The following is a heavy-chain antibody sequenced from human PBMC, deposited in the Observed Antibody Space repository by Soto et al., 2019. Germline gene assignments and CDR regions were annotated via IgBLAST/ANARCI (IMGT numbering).Heavy chain of an antibody. CDR3: ARDRPYGSGSYCFDP. J-gene: IGHJ5*02. Sequence: GASVKVSCKASGYTFTSYGISWVRQAPGQGLEWMGWISAYNGNTNYAQKLQGRVTMTTDTSTSTAYMELRSLRSDDTAVYYCARDRPYGSGSYCFDPWGQGTLVTVS. V-gene: IGHV1-18*01. CDR1: GYTFTSYG. CDR2: ISAYNGNT. D-gene: IGHD3-10*01.